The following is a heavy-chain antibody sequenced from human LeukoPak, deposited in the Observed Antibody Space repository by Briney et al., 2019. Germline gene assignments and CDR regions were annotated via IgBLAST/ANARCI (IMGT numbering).Heavy chain of an antibody. V-gene: IGHV4-4*07. CDR1: GGSISSYY. Sequence: SEXLSLTCTVCGGSISSYYWSWIRQPAGKGLEGIGRLYTRGRTHYNPSLNSRVTMSVHTSKNQFSLKLSSVTAADTAVYYCARVTPLLQGGGEIDYWGQGTLVTVSS. D-gene: IGHD4-11*01. CDR2: LYTRGRT. CDR3: ARVTPLLQGGGEIDY. J-gene: IGHJ4*02.